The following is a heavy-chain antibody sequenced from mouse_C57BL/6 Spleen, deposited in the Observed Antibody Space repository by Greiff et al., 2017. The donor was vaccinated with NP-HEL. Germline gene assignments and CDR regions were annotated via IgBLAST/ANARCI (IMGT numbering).Heavy chain of an antibody. CDR3: AREDYYGSSYGNY. Sequence: QVQLQQSGAELVKPGASVKISCKASGYAFSSYWMNWVKQRPGKGLEWIGQIYPGDGDTNYNGKFKGKATLTAAKSSSTAYMQLSSLTSEDSAVYFGAREDYYGSSYGNYWGQGTTLTVSS. J-gene: IGHJ2*01. D-gene: IGHD1-1*01. V-gene: IGHV1-80*01. CDR1: GYAFSSYW. CDR2: IYPGDGDT.